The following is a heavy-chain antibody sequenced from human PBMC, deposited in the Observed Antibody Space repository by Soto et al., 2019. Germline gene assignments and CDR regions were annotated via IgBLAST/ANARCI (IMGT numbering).Heavy chain of an antibody. Sequence: EVQLVESGGGLVQPGGSVRLSCAASGFSFSTYWMSWLRQAPGKGLEWVANINQDGSEIYYVDSVKGRFTISRDTAKNSLYLQMNSLRAEDTAVYYCASRYSSGCIYWGQGTLVTVSS. V-gene: IGHV3-7*05. CDR1: GFSFSTYW. D-gene: IGHD6-25*01. J-gene: IGHJ4*02. CDR2: INQDGSEI. CDR3: ASRYSSGCIY.